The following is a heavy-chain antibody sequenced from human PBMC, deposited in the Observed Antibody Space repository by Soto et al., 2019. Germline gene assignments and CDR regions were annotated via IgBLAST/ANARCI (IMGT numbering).Heavy chain of an antibody. CDR2: INHSGST. Sequence: SETLSLTCAVYGGSFSGYYWSWIRQPPGKGLEWIGEINHSGSTNYNPSLKSRVTISVDTSKNQFSLKLSSVTAADTAVYYCARGRADMTTVTPFDYWGQGNMVNVSS. CDR3: ARGRADMTTVTPFDY. V-gene: IGHV4-34*01. CDR1: GGSFSGYY. D-gene: IGHD4-17*01. J-gene: IGHJ4*02.